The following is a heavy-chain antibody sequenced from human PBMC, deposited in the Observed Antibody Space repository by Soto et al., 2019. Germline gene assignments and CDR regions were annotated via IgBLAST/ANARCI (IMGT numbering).Heavy chain of an antibody. D-gene: IGHD3-10*01. CDR3: ARGLTMVRGNSFDP. CDR2: INSDGSST. Sequence: EVQLVESGGGLVQPGGSLRLSCAASGFTFSSYWMHWVRQAPGKGLVWVSRINSDGSSTSYADSVKGRFTISRDNAKNTLYLQMNSLRAEYMAVYYCARGLTMVRGNSFDPWGQGTLVTVSS. J-gene: IGHJ5*02. V-gene: IGHV3-74*01. CDR1: GFTFSSYW.